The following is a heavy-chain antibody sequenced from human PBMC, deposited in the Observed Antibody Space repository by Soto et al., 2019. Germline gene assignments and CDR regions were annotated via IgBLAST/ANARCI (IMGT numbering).Heavy chain of an antibody. CDR2: INHSGST. Sequence: QVQLQQWGAGLLKPSETLSLTCAVYGGSFSGYYWSWIRRPPGKGLEWIGEINHSGSTNYNPSLKSRVTISVDTSKNQFSLKLSSVTAADTAVYYCARSTAAGSLDYWGQGTLVTVSS. CDR1: GGSFSGYY. V-gene: IGHV4-34*01. CDR3: ARSTAAGSLDY. J-gene: IGHJ4*02. D-gene: IGHD6-13*01.